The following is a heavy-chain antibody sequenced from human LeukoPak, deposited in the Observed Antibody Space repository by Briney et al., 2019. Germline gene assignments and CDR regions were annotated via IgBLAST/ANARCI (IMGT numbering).Heavy chain of an antibody. D-gene: IGHD1-7*01. CDR1: GYTFTGYY. J-gene: IGHJ4*02. CDR2: MDPNSGHT. Sequence: ASVKVSCKASGYTFTGYYMHWVRQASGQGLEWMGYMDPNSGHTEFARKFQGRVTMTGDTSTSTAYMELSSLTPDDMAIYYCTGKLRLDEHWGQGTLVAVSS. V-gene: IGHV1-8*02. CDR3: TGKLRLDEH.